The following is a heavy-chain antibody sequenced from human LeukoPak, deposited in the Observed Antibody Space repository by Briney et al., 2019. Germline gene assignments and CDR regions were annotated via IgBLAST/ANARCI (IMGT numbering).Heavy chain of an antibody. CDR3: ASETRGMDV. J-gene: IGHJ6*04. V-gene: IGHV6-1*01. Sequence: SQTLSLTCVISGDSVSNDRTAWNWIRHSPSSGLEWLGSKYYRSKWYDHYAVSPKSRININPETSKNHFSLHLKSVAPEDTAVYYCASETRGMDVWGKGTTVTVSS. CDR2: KYYRSKWYD. CDR1: GDSVSNDRTA. D-gene: IGHD4-11*01.